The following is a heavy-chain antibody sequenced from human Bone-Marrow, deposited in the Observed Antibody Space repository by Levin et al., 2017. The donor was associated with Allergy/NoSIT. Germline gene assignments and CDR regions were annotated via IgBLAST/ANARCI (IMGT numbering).Heavy chain of an antibody. CDR1: GFTVSSHY. V-gene: IGHV3-66*01. Sequence: GESLKISCAASGFTVSSHYMAWVRQAPGKGLEWVSVIYSGGTTYYADSVKGRFTISRDNSKNTLYLQMNSLRAEDTAVYYCSSAPGFTDYWGQGTLVTVSS. CDR3: SSAPGFTDY. CDR2: IYSGGTT. J-gene: IGHJ4*02.